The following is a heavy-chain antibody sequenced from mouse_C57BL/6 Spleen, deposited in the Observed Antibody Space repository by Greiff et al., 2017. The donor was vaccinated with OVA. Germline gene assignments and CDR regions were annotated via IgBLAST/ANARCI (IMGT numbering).Heavy chain of an antibody. CDR3: ARCTTVVAKNFDY. V-gene: IGHV1-55*01. D-gene: IGHD1-1*01. CDR2: IYPGSGST. Sequence: QVQLQQPGAELVKPGASVKMSCKASGYTFTSYWITWVKQRPGQGLEWIGDIYPGSGSTNYNEKFKSKATLTVDTSSSTAYMQLSSLTSEDSAVYYCARCTTVVAKNFDYWGQGTTLTVSS. CDR1: GYTFTSYW. J-gene: IGHJ2*01.